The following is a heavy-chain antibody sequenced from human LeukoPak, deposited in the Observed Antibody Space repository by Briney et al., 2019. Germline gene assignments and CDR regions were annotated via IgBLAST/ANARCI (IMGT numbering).Heavy chain of an antibody. CDR2: INPNRGGT. V-gene: IGHV1-2*06. Sequence: ASVKVSCKASGYTFTGYYMHWVRQAPGQGLEWMGRINPNRGGTNYAQKFQGGVTMTRDTSMSTAYMELSRLRSDAAAVYYCARDLSGLAFDIWGQGTMVTVSS. CDR1: GYTFTGYY. J-gene: IGHJ3*02. D-gene: IGHD6-19*01. CDR3: ARDLSGLAFDI.